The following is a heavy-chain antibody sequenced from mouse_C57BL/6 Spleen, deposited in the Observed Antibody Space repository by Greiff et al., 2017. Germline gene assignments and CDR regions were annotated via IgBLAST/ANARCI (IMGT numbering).Heavy chain of an antibody. CDR2: INYDGSST. J-gene: IGHJ2*01. D-gene: IGHD2-3*01. CDR3: ARDREGYYED. CDR1: GFTFSDYY. V-gene: IGHV5-16*01. Sequence: EVQVVESEGGLVQPGGSMKLSCTASGFTFSDYYMAWVRQVPEKGLEWVATINYDGSSTYYLDSLKSRFIISRDNAKNILYLQMSSLKSEDTATYYCARDREGYYEDWGQGTTLTVSS.